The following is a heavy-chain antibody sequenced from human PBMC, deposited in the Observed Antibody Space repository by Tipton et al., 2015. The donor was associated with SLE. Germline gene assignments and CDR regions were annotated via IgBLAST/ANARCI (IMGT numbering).Heavy chain of an antibody. J-gene: IGHJ4*02. D-gene: IGHD6-13*01. Sequence: TLSLTCTVSGGSISNHYWGWIRQPPGMGLEWIGYIYYSGNTNYNPSLKSRVTISVDTSKNRFSLNLSSVTAADTAVYYCARVRRDSSSWGLDYWGQGTLITVSS. CDR1: GGSISNHY. V-gene: IGHV4-59*11. CDR3: ARVRRDSSSWGLDY. CDR2: IYYSGNT.